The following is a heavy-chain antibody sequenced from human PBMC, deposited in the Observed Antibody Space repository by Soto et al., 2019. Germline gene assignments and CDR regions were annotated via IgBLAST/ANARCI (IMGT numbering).Heavy chain of an antibody. Sequence: EVQLLESGGGLVQPGGSLRLSCAASGFTFSSYAMSWVRQAPGKGLEWVLAISGSGGSTYYADSVKGRFTISRDNSKNTRYLQMNSLRAEDTAVYYCAKDGSGSYWAGAFDIWGQGTMVTVSS. J-gene: IGHJ3*02. CDR3: AKDGSGSYWAGAFDI. D-gene: IGHD1-26*01. CDR1: GFTFSSYA. CDR2: ISGSGGST. V-gene: IGHV3-23*01.